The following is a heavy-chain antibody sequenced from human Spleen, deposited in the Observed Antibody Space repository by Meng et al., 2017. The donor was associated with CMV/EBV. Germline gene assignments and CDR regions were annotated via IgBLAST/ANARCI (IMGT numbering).Heavy chain of an antibody. Sequence: SGGSISSGGYYWSWIRQHPGKGLEWIEYIYYSGSTDYNPSLKSRVTIAVETSKNQFSLKLSSVTAADTAVYYCAVGYSSSWYNWFDPWGQGTLVTVSS. V-gene: IGHV4-31*02. D-gene: IGHD6-13*01. CDR2: IYYSGST. CDR3: AVGYSSSWYNWFDP. J-gene: IGHJ5*02. CDR1: GGSISSGGYY.